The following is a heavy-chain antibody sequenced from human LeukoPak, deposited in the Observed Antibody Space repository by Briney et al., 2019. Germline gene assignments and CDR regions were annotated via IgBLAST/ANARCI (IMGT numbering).Heavy chain of an antibody. J-gene: IGHJ4*02. CDR1: GFTFSDYG. D-gene: IGHD2/OR15-2a*01. V-gene: IGHV3-33*01. CDR3: ASQYCTSSACGRPY. Sequence: GGSLRLSCAASGFTFSDYGMYWVRQAPGKGLEWVAVIWYDGSNKYYGDSVKGRFTISRDNSKNTLYPQMNSLRAEDAAVYYCASQYCTSSACGRPYWGQGTLVTVSS. CDR2: IWYDGSNK.